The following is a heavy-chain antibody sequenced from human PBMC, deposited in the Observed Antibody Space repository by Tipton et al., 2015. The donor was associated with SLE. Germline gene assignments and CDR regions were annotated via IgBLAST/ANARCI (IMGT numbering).Heavy chain of an antibody. CDR1: GGSISSSSYY. CDR3: ARGVDYGGTLDAFDI. CDR2: IYYSGST. Sequence: TLSLTCTVSGGSISSSSYYWAWIRQPPGKGLEWIGSIYYSGSTYYNPSLKSRVTISVDTSKNQFSLKLSSVTAADTAVYYCARGVDYGGTLDAFDIWGQGKMVPVSS. D-gene: IGHD4-23*01. V-gene: IGHV4-39*07. J-gene: IGHJ3*02.